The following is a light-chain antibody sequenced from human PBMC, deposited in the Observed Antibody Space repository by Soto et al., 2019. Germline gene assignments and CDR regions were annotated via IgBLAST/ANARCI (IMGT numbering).Light chain of an antibody. CDR1: QSVSSH. CDR3: QQYTNWPRIP. Sequence: EIVSAQSPATLSLSPGEGATVSCRASQSVSSHLAWYQQKPGKAPKLLIYAASSLQSGVPSRFSGSGSGTEFTLTISSLQSEDFAVYYCQQYTNWPRIPFGQGTRPAIK. CDR2: AAS. V-gene: IGKV3-15*01. J-gene: IGKJ5*01.